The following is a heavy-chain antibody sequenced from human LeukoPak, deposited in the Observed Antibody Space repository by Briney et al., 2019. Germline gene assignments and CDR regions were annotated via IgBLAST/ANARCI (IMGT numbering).Heavy chain of an antibody. D-gene: IGHD3-10*01. V-gene: IGHV4-34*01. CDR1: GGSFSGYY. CDR3: ATPRGASNWFDP. Sequence: PSETLSLTCGVYGGSFSGYYWNWIRQPPGRGLEWIGNIYYSGSIYYNPSLKSRVAIFVDTSNNQFSLKLSSVTAADTAVYYCATPRGASNWFDPWGQGALVTVSS. CDR2: IYYSGSI. J-gene: IGHJ5*02.